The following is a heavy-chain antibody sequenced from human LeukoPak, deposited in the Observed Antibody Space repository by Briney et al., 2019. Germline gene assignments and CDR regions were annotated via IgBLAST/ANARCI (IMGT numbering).Heavy chain of an antibody. D-gene: IGHD2-21*02. CDR3: TRDSCGGNCYSGGNDS. J-gene: IGHJ4*02. CDR2: ISYHGGSK. CDR1: GFTFSSYG. Sequence: PGRSLRLSCAASGFTFSSYGMHWVRQAPGKGLEWVAVISYHGGSKYYADSVKGRFTISRDNSKNTLYLQMNSLRAEDTAVYYCTRDSCGGNCYSGGNDSWGQGTLVTVSS. V-gene: IGHV3-30*03.